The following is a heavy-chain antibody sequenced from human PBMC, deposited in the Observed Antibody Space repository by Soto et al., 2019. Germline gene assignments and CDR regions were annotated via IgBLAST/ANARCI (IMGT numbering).Heavy chain of an antibody. CDR3: ARHEGRRVEFDY. CDR1: GGSISRYY. V-gene: IGHV4-59*08. CDR2: IYYSGST. Sequence: SETLSLTCTVSGGSISRYYWNWIRQPPGKGLEWIGYIYYSGSTNYNPSLKSRVTISVDTSKNQFSLKLSSLTAADTAGYYCARHEGRRVEFDYWGQGTLVTVSS. J-gene: IGHJ4*02.